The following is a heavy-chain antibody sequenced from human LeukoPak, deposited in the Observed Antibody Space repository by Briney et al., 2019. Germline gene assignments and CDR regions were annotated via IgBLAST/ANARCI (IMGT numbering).Heavy chain of an antibody. CDR2: ISGGGGST. D-gene: IGHD6-13*01. CDR3: AKDSGPYSSSWWVY. J-gene: IGHJ4*02. V-gene: IGHV3-23*01. Sequence: RGSLRLSCAASGFTFSIFAMSWVRQAPGKGLEWVSTISGGGGSTFYADSVGGRLTISRDNSKNTLYLQVNSLRAEDTAVYYCAKDSGPYSSSWWVYWGQGTLVTVSS. CDR1: GFTFSIFA.